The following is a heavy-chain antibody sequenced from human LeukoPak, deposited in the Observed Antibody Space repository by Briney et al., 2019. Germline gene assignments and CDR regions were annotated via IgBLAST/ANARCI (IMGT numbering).Heavy chain of an antibody. V-gene: IGHV4-39*07. Sequence: SETLSLTCTVSGGSISSSSYYWGWIRQPPGKGLEWIGSIYYSGSTNYNPSLKSRVTISVDTSKNQFSLKLSSVTAADTAVYYCARDRVFYSNYRVSAFDIWGQGTMVTVFS. CDR1: GGSISSSSYY. J-gene: IGHJ3*02. D-gene: IGHD4-11*01. CDR3: ARDRVFYSNYRVSAFDI. CDR2: IYYSGST.